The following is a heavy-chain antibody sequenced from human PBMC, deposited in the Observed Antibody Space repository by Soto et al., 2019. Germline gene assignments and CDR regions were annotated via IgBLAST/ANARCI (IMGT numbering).Heavy chain of an antibody. J-gene: IGHJ6*02. CDR1: GYSFTRYG. CDR3: AMVDVYVTPSPQDV. D-gene: IGHD3-16*01. Sequence: QVQLVQSGAEVKNPGASVKVSCKASGYSFTRYGIGWARQAPGQGLEWMGWINAYNGNTNYAQNLQGSLTLTTDTSTTTADMELRSLRSKDTAIYYCAMVDVYVTPSPQDVWGQGTTVTVSS. CDR2: INAYNGNT. V-gene: IGHV1-18*01.